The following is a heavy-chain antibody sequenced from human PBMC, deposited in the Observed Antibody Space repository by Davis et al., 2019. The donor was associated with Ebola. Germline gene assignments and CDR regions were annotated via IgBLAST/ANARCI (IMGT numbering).Heavy chain of an antibody. CDR3: ARAIVLVVYATNYHGMDV. J-gene: IGHJ6*02. V-gene: IGHV3-7*04. CDR2: IKQDGSEK. CDR1: GFTFSSYW. D-gene: IGHD2-8*02. Sequence: GGSLRLSCAASGFTFSSYWMSWVRQAPGKGLEWVANIKQDGSEKYYVDSVKGRFTISRDNAKNSLYLQMNSLRAEDTAVYYCARAIVLVVYATNYHGMDVWGQETTVTVSS.